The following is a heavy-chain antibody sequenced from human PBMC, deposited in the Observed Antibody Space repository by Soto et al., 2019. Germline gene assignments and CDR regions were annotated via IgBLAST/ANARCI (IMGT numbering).Heavy chain of an antibody. CDR2: INPNSGGT. CDR1: GYTFTGYY. Sequence: ASVEVSCKASGYTFTGYYMHWVRQARGQGLEWMGWINPNSGGTNYAQKLQGRVTMTRDTSISTAYMELSRLRSDDTAVYYCARDDEAAAALYYYYGMDVWGQGTTVTVSS. J-gene: IGHJ6*02. D-gene: IGHD6-13*01. V-gene: IGHV1-2*02. CDR3: ARDDEAAAALYYYYGMDV.